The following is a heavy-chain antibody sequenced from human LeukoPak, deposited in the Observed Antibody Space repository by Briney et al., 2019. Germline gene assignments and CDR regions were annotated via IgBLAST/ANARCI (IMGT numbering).Heavy chain of an antibody. V-gene: IGHV3-30-3*01. J-gene: IGHJ3*02. CDR1: GFTFSSYA. Sequence: PGGSLRLSCAASGFTFSSYAMHCVRQAPGKGLEWGAVISYDGSNKYYADSVKGRFTISRDNSKNTLYLQMNSLRAEDTAVYYCARDGRGVAAAVKREAFDIWGQGTMVTVSS. D-gene: IGHD6-13*01. CDR3: ARDGRGVAAAVKREAFDI. CDR2: ISYDGSNK.